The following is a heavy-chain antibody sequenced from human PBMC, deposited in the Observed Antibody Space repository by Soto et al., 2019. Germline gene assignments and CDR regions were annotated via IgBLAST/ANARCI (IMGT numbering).Heavy chain of an antibody. CDR2: IYHSGST. V-gene: IGHV4-4*02. Sequence: ETLSLTCAVSGGSISSSNWWSWVRQPPGKGLEWIGEIYHSGSTNYNPSLKSRVTISVDKSKNQFSLKLSSVTAADTAVYYCARNLAAARGYYYYGMDVWGQGTTVTVS. J-gene: IGHJ6*02. D-gene: IGHD6-6*01. CDR1: GGSISSSNW. CDR3: ARNLAAARGYYYYGMDV.